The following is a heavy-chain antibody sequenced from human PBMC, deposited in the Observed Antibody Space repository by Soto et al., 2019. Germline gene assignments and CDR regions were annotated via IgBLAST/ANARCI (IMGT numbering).Heavy chain of an antibody. J-gene: IGHJ6*02. D-gene: IGHD3-10*01. Sequence: LRLSCSASGFTFNNYIMHWVRQAPGKGLDWMAAISSDGSSTYYAESLKGRFTISRDNSKSTMYLQMDSLRSEDTAVYYCTKDRDRPPGRLYYHALGVWGQGTTVTSP. CDR1: GFTFNNYI. CDR2: ISSDGSST. V-gene: IGHV3-30*04. CDR3: TKDRDRPPGRLYYHALGV.